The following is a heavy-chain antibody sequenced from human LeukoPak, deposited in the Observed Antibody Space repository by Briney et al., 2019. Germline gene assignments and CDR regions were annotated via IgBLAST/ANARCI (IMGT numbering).Heavy chain of an antibody. CDR3: ARRPPTRGAVTQLRYGMDV. D-gene: IGHD6-19*01. Sequence: SETLSLTCTVSGGSISSYYWSWIRQPPGKGLEWIGYIYYSGSTNYNPSLKSRVTISVDTSKNQFSLKLSSVTAADTAVYYCARRPPTRGAVTQLRYGMDVWGQGTTVTVSS. V-gene: IGHV4-59*08. J-gene: IGHJ6*02. CDR1: GGSISSYY. CDR2: IYYSGST.